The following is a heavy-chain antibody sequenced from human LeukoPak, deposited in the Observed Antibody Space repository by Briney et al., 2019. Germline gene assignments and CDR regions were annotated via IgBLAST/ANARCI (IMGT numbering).Heavy chain of an antibody. V-gene: IGHV1-18*01. Sequence: ASVKVSCKASGYTFTRYGISWVRQAPGQGLEWLGWISAYDGNTNYEQTFQGRVTMTTDRSTSTAYTELRSLRSDDTAVYYCARDKVIASAGTPNWFDPWGQGTLVTVSS. J-gene: IGHJ5*02. CDR3: ARDKVIASAGTPNWFDP. CDR2: ISAYDGNT. CDR1: GYTFTRYG. D-gene: IGHD6-13*01.